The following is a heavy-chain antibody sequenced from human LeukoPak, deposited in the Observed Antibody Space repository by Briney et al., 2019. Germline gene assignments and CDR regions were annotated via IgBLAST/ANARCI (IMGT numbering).Heavy chain of an antibody. D-gene: IGHD3-9*01. Sequence: ASVKVSCKASGYTFTSYGISWVRQAPGQGLEWMGWISAYNGNTNYAQKLQGRVTMTTDTSTSTAYMELRSLRSDGTAVYYCARDNYDILTGYLYYFDYWGQGTLVTVSS. CDR2: ISAYNGNT. V-gene: IGHV1-18*04. J-gene: IGHJ4*02. CDR3: ARDNYDILTGYLYYFDY. CDR1: GYTFTSYG.